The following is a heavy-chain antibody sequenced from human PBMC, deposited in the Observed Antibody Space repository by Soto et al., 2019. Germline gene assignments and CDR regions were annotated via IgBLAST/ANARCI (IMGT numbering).Heavy chain of an antibody. CDR2: VYYLEST. Sequence: VLLQESVPGLVKPSQTLSLTCTVSGASINTGGYLWGWIRQLPVRGLAWMGNVYYLESTFYNPSLKRRVIIEMYKSKNQFSLRLNSLSAPATAVYYCARESDDLRSFAWWGQGTLVTVS. D-gene: IGHD1-1*01. CDR1: GASINTGGYL. CDR3: ARESDDLRSFAW. V-gene: IGHV4-31*03. J-gene: IGHJ4*02.